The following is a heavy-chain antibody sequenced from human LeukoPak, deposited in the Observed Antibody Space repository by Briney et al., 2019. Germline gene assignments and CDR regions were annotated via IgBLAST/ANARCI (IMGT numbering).Heavy chain of an antibody. Sequence: PSKTLSLTCAVYGGSFSGYYWSWIRQPPGKGLEWIGEINHSGSTNYNPSLKSRVTISVDTSKNQFSLKLSSVTAADTAVYYCARVAVLRYFDWLSSISYFDYWGQGTLVTVSS. D-gene: IGHD3-9*01. V-gene: IGHV4-34*01. CDR1: GGSFSGYY. CDR3: ARVAVLRYFDWLSSISYFDY. J-gene: IGHJ4*02. CDR2: INHSGST.